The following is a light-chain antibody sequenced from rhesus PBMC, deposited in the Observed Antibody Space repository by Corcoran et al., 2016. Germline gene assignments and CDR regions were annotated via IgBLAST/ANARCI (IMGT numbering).Light chain of an antibody. V-gene: IGKV1-74*01. CDR2: KAS. CDR3: QHSYGTPYS. J-gene: IGKJ2*01. CDR1: ENVNNY. Sequence: DIQMTQSPSSLSASVGDRATITCRASENVNNYLYWYQQKPGNDPKLLIYKASTLQSGVPSRFSGSGSGTDYTFTISSLQPEDVATYYCQHSYGTPYSFGQGTKVQIK.